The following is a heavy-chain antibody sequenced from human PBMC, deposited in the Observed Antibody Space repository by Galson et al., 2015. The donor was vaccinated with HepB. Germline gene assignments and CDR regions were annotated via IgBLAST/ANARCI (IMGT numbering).Heavy chain of an antibody. Sequence: SVKVSCKASGGTFSSYAISWVRQAPGQGLEWMGGIIPIFGTANYAQKFQGRVTITADESTSTAYMELSSLRSEDTAVYYCARTEAIFGVVIRSDNWFDPWGQGTLVTVSS. J-gene: IGHJ5*02. D-gene: IGHD3-3*01. V-gene: IGHV1-69*13. CDR2: IIPIFGTA. CDR3: ARTEAIFGVVIRSDNWFDP. CDR1: GGTFSSYA.